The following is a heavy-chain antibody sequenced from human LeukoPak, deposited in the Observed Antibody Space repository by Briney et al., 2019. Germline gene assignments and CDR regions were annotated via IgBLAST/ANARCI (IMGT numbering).Heavy chain of an antibody. D-gene: IGHD1-26*01. CDR1: GDSVSSNSAA. CDR3: ARDQVGATQYYYYYYGMDV. Sequence: SQTLSLTCAISGDSVSSNSAAWNWIRQSPSRGLEWLGRTYYRSKWYNDYAVSVKSRITINPDTSKNQFSLQLNSVAPEDTAVYYCARDQVGATQYYYYYYGMDVWGQGTTVTVSS. CDR2: TYYRSKWYN. J-gene: IGHJ6*02. V-gene: IGHV6-1*01.